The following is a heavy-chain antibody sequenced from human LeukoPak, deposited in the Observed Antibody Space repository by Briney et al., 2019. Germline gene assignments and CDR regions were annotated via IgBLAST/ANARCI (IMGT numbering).Heavy chain of an antibody. CDR1: GYTFTGYY. J-gene: IGHJ4*02. CDR3: ARDVGNWNDPNDY. D-gene: IGHD1-20*01. CDR2: INPNSGGT. V-gene: IGHV1-2*06. Sequence: GASVKVSCKASGYTFTGYYMHLVRQAPGQGLEWMGRINPNSGGTNYAQKFQGRVTMTRDTSISTAYMELSRLRSDDTAVYYCARDVGNWNDPNDYWGQGTLVTVSS.